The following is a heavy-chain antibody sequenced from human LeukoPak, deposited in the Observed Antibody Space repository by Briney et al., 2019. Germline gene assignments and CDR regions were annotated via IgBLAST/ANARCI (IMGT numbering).Heavy chain of an antibody. Sequence: SETLSLTCTVSGGSISSGGYYWSWIRQPPGKGLEWIGYIYHSGSTYYNPSLKSRVTISVDRSKNQFSLKLSSVTAADTAVYYCARASVGATRKYGYWGQGTLVTVSS. D-gene: IGHD1-26*01. J-gene: IGHJ4*02. CDR3: ARASVGATRKYGY. V-gene: IGHV4-30-2*01. CDR1: GGSISSGGYY. CDR2: IYHSGST.